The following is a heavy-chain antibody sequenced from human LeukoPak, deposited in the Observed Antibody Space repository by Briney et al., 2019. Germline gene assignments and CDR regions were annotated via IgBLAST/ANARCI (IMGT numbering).Heavy chain of an antibody. V-gene: IGHV1-46*01. CDR3: ARVGKMTTVMTHYYYYYMDV. CDR1: GYTFTSYY. CDR2: INPSGGST. J-gene: IGHJ6*03. Sequence: GASVKVSCKASGYTFTSYYMHWVRQAPGQGLEWMGIINPSGGSTSYAQKFQGRVTMTRDMSTSTVYMELSSLRSEDTAVYYCARVGKMTTVMTHYYYYYMDVWGKGTTVTVSS. D-gene: IGHD4-11*01.